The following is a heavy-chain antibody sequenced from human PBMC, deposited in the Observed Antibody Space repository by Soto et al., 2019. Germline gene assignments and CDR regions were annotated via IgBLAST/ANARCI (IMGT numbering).Heavy chain of an antibody. J-gene: IGHJ3*02. D-gene: IGHD4-17*01. CDR3: ARVTTRSKAFDI. V-gene: IGHV3-30-3*01. CDR2: ISYDGSNK. CDR1: GFTFSSYA. Sequence: QVQLVESGGGVVQPGRSLRLSCAASGFTFSSYAMHWVRQAPGKGLEWVAVISYDGSNKYYADSVKGRFTISRDNSKNTLYLQMTSLRAEDTAVYYCARVTTRSKAFDIWGQVTMVTVSS.